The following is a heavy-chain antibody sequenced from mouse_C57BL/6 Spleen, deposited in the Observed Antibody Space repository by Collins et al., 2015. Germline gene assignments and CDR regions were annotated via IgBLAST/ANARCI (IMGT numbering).Heavy chain of an antibody. V-gene: IGHV1-55*01. J-gene: IGHJ2*01. CDR1: GYTFISHW. D-gene: IGHD2-2*01. CDR2: IYPGSGRT. CDR3: ARKGLLWLRRNFDY. Sequence: QVQLQQPGAELVKPGASVKMSCKASGYTFISHWITWVKQRPGQGPEWIGDIYPGSGRTNYNEKFKSKATLTVDXFSSTAYMQLNSLTSEDSAVYYCARKGLLWLRRNFDYWGQGTTLTVSS.